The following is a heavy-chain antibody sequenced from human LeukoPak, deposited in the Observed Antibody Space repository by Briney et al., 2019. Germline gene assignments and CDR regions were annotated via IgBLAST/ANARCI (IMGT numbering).Heavy chain of an antibody. D-gene: IGHD2-15*01. CDR3: TALGAASEY. CDR2: IKSKTDGGTT. V-gene: IGHV3-15*01. Sequence: PGGSLRLSCVGSGVTFSNAWMSWIRQAPGKGLQWVGHIKSKTDGGTTAYAAPVKGRFAISRDYSKNMLYLQMNSLKSEDAALYYCTALGAASEYWGPGAPVTVSS. CDR1: GVTFSNAW. J-gene: IGHJ4*02.